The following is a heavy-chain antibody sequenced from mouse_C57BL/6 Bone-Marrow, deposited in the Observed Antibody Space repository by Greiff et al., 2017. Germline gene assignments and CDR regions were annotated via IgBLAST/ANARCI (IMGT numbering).Heavy chain of an antibody. CDR3: ARGAYGSSYGYFDV. J-gene: IGHJ1*03. D-gene: IGHD1-1*01. Sequence: EVQLVESGGGLVKPGGSLKLSCAASGFTFSSYAMSWVRQTPEKRLGWVATISDGGSYTYYPDNVKGRFTISRDNAKNNLYLQMSHLKSEDTAMYYCARGAYGSSYGYFDVWGTGTTVTVSS. CDR2: ISDGGSYT. V-gene: IGHV5-4*01. CDR1: GFTFSSYA.